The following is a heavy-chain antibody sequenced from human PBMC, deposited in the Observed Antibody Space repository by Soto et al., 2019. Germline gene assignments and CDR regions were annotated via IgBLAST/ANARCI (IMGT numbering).Heavy chain of an antibody. V-gene: IGHV4-59*01. CDR1: GGSISSYY. CDR2: IYYSGST. J-gene: IGHJ4*02. D-gene: IGHD6-19*01. Sequence: QVQLQESGPGLVKPSETLSLTCTVSGGSISSYYWSWIRQPPGKGLEWIGYIYYSGSTNYNPSLKIRVTRSVDTSKNQSSLQLSSVTAADTAVYYCAGSIAVAGSPYDYWGQGTLVTVSS. CDR3: AGSIAVAGSPYDY.